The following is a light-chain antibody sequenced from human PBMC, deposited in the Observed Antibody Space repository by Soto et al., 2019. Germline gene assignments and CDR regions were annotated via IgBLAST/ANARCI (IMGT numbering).Light chain of an antibody. CDR3: QSYDSSSPVV. J-gene: IGLJ2*01. V-gene: IGLV6-57*04. CDR2: EDN. CDR1: SGSIASSS. Sequence: NFMLTQPHSVSESPGKTVTISCTRSSGSIASSSVQWYQQRPGSVPTTVIYEDNQRPSGVPDRFSGSIDTSSNSASLTISGLKTEDEADYYCQSYDSSSPVVFGGGTKLTVL.